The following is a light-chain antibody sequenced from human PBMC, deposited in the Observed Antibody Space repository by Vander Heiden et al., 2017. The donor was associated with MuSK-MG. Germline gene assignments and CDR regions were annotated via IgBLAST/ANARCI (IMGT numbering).Light chain of an antibody. V-gene: IGLV3-25*03. Sequence: SYELTQPPSVSVSPGQTARITCPGDALPKQYAYWYQQKPGQAPVLGIYKDSERPSGIPERFSGSSSGTTVTLTISGVQAEDEADYYCQSADSSGTYPVVFGGGTKLTVL. CDR3: QSADSSGTYPVV. CDR2: KDS. J-gene: IGLJ2*01. CDR1: ALPKQY.